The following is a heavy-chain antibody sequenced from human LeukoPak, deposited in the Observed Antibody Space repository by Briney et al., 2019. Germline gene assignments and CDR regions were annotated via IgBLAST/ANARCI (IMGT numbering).Heavy chain of an antibody. J-gene: IGHJ4*02. Sequence: GVPLTLSCAASSFPYNSYNKMCLPHAPGKGREGLTYISSSSSYIYHTLRERRGFTIYRDNAKNSLYLQMHSLRAEDTAVYYCARDITGYSSGGLGYWGQGTPVTVSS. CDR1: SFPYNSYN. D-gene: IGHD6-19*01. CDR2: ISSSSSYI. V-gene: IGHV3-21*01. CDR3: ARDITGYSSGGLGY.